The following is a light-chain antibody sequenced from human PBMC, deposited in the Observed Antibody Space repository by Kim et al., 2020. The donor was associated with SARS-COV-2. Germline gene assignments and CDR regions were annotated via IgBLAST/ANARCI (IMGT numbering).Light chain of an antibody. V-gene: IGKV1-5*01. J-gene: IGKJ1*01. CDR3: QQYNSYSAT. Sequence: ASVGDRVNITCRASQSISSWLAWYQQKPGKAPKLLIYDASSLESGVPSRFSGSGSGTEFTLTISSLQPDDFATYYCQQYNSYSATFGQGTKVDIK. CDR1: QSISSW. CDR2: DAS.